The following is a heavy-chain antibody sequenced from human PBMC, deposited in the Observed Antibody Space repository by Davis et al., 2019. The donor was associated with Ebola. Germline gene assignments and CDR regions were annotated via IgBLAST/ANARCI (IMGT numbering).Heavy chain of an antibody. CDR3: ARPSSGWTFDS. CDR2: INHSGST. V-gene: IGHV4-34*01. Sequence: MPSETLSLTCAVYGESFSGYYWSWIRQLPGKGLEWIGEINHSGSTNYNPSLKSRVTISLDPSKNQFSLRLSSVTAADTAVDYCARPSSGWTFDSWGQGTLVTVSS. D-gene: IGHD6-19*01. CDR1: GESFSGYY. J-gene: IGHJ4*02.